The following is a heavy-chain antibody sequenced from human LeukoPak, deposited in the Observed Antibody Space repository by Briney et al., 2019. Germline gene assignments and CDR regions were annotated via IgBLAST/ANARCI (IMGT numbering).Heavy chain of an antibody. J-gene: IGHJ4*02. V-gene: IGHV3-23*01. Sequence: GGSLGLSCAASGFTFSSYAMSWVRQAPGKGLEWVSAISGSGGSTYYADSVKGRFTISRDNSKNTLYLQMNSLRAEDTAVYYCAKDQWELLGYFDYWGQGTLVTVSS. D-gene: IGHD1-26*01. CDR2: ISGSGGST. CDR3: AKDQWELLGYFDY. CDR1: GFTFSSYA.